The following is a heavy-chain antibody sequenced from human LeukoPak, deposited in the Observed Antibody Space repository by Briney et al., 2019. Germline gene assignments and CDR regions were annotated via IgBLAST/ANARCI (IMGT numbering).Heavy chain of an antibody. CDR3: ARAGWEWELLAAFDI. D-gene: IGHD1-26*01. CDR2: IIPIFGTA. V-gene: IGHV1-69*13. CDR1: GGTFSSYA. Sequence: SVKVSCKASGGTFSSYAISWVRQAPGQGLEWMGGIIPIFGTANYAQKFQGRVTITADESTSTAYMELSSLRSEDTAVYHCARAGWEWELLAAFDIWGQGTMVTVSS. J-gene: IGHJ3*02.